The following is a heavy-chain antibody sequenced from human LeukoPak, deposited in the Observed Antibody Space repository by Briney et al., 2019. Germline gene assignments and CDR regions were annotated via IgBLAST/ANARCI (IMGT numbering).Heavy chain of an antibody. CDR3: AREGYYDSSGYYSKVWYFDY. J-gene: IGHJ4*02. D-gene: IGHD3-22*01. V-gene: IGHV3-48*03. Sequence: SGGSLRLSCAASGFTFSSYEMNWVRQAPGKGLEWVSYISSSGSTIYYADFVKGRFTISRDNAKNSLYLQMNRLRAEDTAVYYCAREGYYDSSGYYSKVWYFDYWGQGTLVTVSS. CDR2: ISSSGSTI. CDR1: GFTFSSYE.